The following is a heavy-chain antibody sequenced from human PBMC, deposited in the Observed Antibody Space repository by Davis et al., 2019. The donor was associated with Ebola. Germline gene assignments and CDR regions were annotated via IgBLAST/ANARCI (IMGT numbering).Heavy chain of an antibody. J-gene: IGHJ6*03. CDR3: VRDRDYWVHSYMDV. CDR1: GFTFRSYW. D-gene: IGHD2-8*02. CDR2: IKQDGSET. Sequence: PGGSLRLSCVASGFTFRSYWMSWVRQAPGKGLEWVAVIKQDGSETYYVESVEGRFTISRDNTKNSLYLQMNSLRVEDTAVYYCVRDRDYWVHSYMDVWGNGTTVIVSS. V-gene: IGHV3-7*03.